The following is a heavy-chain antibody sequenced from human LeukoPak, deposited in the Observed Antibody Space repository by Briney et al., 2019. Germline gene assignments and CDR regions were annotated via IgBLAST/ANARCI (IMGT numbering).Heavy chain of an antibody. D-gene: IGHD3-16*01. J-gene: IGHJ4*02. Sequence: GGSLRLSCAASGFTFSSYAMHWVRQAPGKGLEYVSAISSNGGSTYYANSVKGRFTISRDNPKNTLYLQMGSLRAEDMAVYYCARGEIMITFGGDKYFDYWGQGTLVTVSS. CDR3: ARGEIMITFGGDKYFDY. CDR1: GFTFSSYA. V-gene: IGHV3-64*01. CDR2: ISSNGGST.